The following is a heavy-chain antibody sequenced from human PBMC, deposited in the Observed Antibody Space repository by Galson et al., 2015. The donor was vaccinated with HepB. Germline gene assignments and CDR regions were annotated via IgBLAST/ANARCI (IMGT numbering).Heavy chain of an antibody. Sequence: SLRLSCAASGFTFSNAWMSWVRQAPGKGLEWVGRIKSKTDGGTTDYAAPVKGRFTISRDDSKNTLYLQMNSLKTEDTAVYYCTTLTTPGTLLWFGELFQSPPYYYYGMDVWGQGTTVTVSS. V-gene: IGHV3-15*01. J-gene: IGHJ6*02. CDR1: GFTFSNAW. CDR2: IKSKTDGGTT. D-gene: IGHD3-10*01. CDR3: TTLTTPGTLLWFGELFQSPPYYYYGMDV.